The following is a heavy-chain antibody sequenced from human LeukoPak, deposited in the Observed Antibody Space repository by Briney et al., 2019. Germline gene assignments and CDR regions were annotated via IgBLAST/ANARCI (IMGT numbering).Heavy chain of an antibody. J-gene: IGHJ4*02. CDR2: ISYDGNNK. CDR1: GFTFSNFA. CDR3: AREEPGIAAAGMDY. D-gene: IGHD6-13*01. V-gene: IGHV3-30-3*01. Sequence: GGSLRLSCAASGFTFSNFAMHWVRQAPGKGLEWVAFISYDGNNKYYADSVKGRFTISRDSSKNTLYLHVNSLRAEDTTVYYCAREEPGIAAAGMDYWGQGTLVTVSS.